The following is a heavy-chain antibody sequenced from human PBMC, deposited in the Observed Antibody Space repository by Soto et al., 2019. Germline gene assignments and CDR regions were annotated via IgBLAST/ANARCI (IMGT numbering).Heavy chain of an antibody. CDR2: IKSKTDGGTT. CDR1: GFTFSNAW. V-gene: IGHV3-15*01. J-gene: IGHJ4*02. Sequence: GGSLRLSCAASGFTFSNAWMSWVRQAPGKGLEWVGRIKSKTDGGTTDYAAPVKGRFTISRDDSKNTLYLQMNSLKTEDTAVYYCTTNYIQGVSHLPDYWGQGTLVTVSS. CDR3: TTNYIQGVSHLPDY. D-gene: IGHD1-7*01.